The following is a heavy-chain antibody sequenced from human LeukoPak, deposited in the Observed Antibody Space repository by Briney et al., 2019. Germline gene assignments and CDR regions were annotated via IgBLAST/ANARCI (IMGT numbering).Heavy chain of an antibody. J-gene: IGHJ4*02. CDR2: VSSSSNHK. D-gene: IGHD6-19*01. CDR1: GFTFNDYS. Sequence: GGSLRLSCAASGFTFNDYSMNWVRQAPGKGLEWVSFVSSSSNHKYYADSVKGRFTISGDNVKNSLFLQMNNLRAEDTAVYYCARDWRRVAVPPHWGQGTLVTVSS. V-gene: IGHV3-21*01. CDR3: ARDWRRVAVPPH.